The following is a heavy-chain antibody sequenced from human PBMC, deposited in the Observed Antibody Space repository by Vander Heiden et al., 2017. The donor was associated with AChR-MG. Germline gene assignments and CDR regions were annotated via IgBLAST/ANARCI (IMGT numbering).Heavy chain of an antibody. J-gene: IGHJ4*01. V-gene: IGHV4-39*01. CDR1: GGSISSSNHH. CDR2: IYSTGRT. Sequence: QLQLQESGPGLVKPSETLSLTCTVSGGSISSSNHHWGWIRQPPGKGLEWIGNIYSTGRTYYNASLKSRVTISIDTSKNQFSLKLTSVTAADTAVYYCARGTDYGDYGDYWGHGTLVIVSS. CDR3: ARGTDYGDYGDY. D-gene: IGHD4-17*01.